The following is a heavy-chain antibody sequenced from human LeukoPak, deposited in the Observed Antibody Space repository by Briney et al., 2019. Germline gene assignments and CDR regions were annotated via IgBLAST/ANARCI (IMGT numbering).Heavy chain of an antibody. CDR1: GFTFSSYE. V-gene: IGHV3-48*03. CDR3: ARSGYDYVWGSYRLRRLVDY. CDR2: ISSSGSTI. Sequence: GGSLRLSCAASGFTFSSYEMNRVRQAPGKGLEWVSYISSSGSTIYYADSVKGRFTISRDNAKNSLYLQMNSLRAEDTAVYYCARSGYDYVWGSYRLRRLVDYWGQGTLVTVSS. J-gene: IGHJ4*02. D-gene: IGHD3-16*02.